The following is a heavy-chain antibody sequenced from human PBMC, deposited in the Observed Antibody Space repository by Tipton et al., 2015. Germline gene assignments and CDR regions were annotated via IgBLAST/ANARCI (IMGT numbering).Heavy chain of an antibody. CDR2: INPDGSGK. J-gene: IGHJ4*02. CDR3: ARSGGYGWDS. V-gene: IGHV3-7*01. CDR1: GFVFNNYW. D-gene: IGHD5-12*01. Sequence: RLSCAASGFVFNNYWMSWIRQAPGKGLEWVANINPDGSGKYYVDSVKGRFTFSRDNADNSLYLQMNSLRADDTAVYYCARSGGYGWDSWGQGTLVTVSS.